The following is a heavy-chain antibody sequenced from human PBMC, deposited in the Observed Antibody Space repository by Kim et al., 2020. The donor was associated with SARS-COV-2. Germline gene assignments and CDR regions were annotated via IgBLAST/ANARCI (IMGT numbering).Heavy chain of an antibody. J-gene: IGHJ6*02. D-gene: IGHD2-2*01. CDR2: ISGSGGST. Sequence: GGSLRLSCAASGFTFSSYAMSWVRQAPGKGLEWVSAISGSGGSTYYADSVKGRFTISRDNSKNTLYLQMNSLRAEDTAVYYCAKDETVPRISDIVVVPAAALHYYGMDVWGQGTTVTVSS. CDR1: GFTFSSYA. V-gene: IGHV3-23*01. CDR3: AKDETVPRISDIVVVPAAALHYYGMDV.